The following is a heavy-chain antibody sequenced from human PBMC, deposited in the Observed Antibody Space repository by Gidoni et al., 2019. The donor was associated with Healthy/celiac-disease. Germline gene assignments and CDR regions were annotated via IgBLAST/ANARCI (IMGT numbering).Heavy chain of an antibody. CDR2: INHSGRT. V-gene: IGHV4-34*01. CDR3: ARGTAKGAAGTSRWFDP. CDR1: GGSFSGYY. D-gene: IGHD6-13*01. Sequence: QVQLQQWGAGLLKPSETLSLTCAVYGGSFSGYYWSWTRQHPGKGMEWIGEINHSGRTNYNPSLKSRVTISVDTSKNQFSLKLSSVTAADTAVYYCARGTAKGAAGTSRWFDPWGQGTLVTVSS. J-gene: IGHJ5*02.